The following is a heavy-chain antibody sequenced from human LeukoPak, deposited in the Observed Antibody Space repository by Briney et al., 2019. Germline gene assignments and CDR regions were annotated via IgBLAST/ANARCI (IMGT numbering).Heavy chain of an antibody. CDR2: INDIGGST. CDR3: AKARDWGSITTGGDY. CDR1: GFTYSNYA. V-gene: IGHV3-23*01. D-gene: IGHD3-16*01. J-gene: IGHJ4*02. Sequence: GGSLRLSCAASGFTYSNYAMTWVRQAPGKGLEGVSSINDIGGSTYYANSVQGRFTISRDNSKNSLYLQMNSLRAEDTAVYYCAKARDWGSITTGGDYWGQGTLVTVSS.